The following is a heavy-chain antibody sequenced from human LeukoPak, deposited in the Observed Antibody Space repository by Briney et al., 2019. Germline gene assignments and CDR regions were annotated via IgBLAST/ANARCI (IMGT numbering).Heavy chain of an antibody. V-gene: IGHV3-23*01. D-gene: IGHD6-13*01. J-gene: IGHJ4*02. CDR1: GFTFSSHA. Sequence: SGGSLRLSCAASGFTFSSHAMSWVRQAPGKGLKWVSAISGSGGSTYYADSVKGRFTISRDNSKNTLYLQMNSLRAEDTAVYYCAKVTAGTGGYWGQGTLVTVSS. CDR2: ISGSGGST. CDR3: AKVTAGTGGY.